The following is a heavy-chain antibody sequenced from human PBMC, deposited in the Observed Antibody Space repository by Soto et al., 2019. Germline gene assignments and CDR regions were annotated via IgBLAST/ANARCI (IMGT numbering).Heavy chain of an antibody. CDR2: IIPILGIA. CDR3: AGGKEDYGGTPTDY. J-gene: IGHJ4*02. CDR1: GGTFSSYT. D-gene: IGHD4-17*01. V-gene: IGHV1-69*02. Sequence: QVQLVQSGAEVKKPGSSVKVSCKASGGTFSSYTISWVRQAPGQGLEWMGRIIPILGIANYAQKFQGRVTITADKSTSTAYVELSSLRSEDTAVYYCAGGKEDYGGTPTDYWGQGPMVTVSS.